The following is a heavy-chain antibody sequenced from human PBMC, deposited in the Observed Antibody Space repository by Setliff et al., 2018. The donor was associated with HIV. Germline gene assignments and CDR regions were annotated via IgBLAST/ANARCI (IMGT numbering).Heavy chain of an antibody. CDR3: ARDRLTYYFDY. D-gene: IGHD3-22*01. Sequence: KPSETLSLTCTVSGGSINTYYWSWIRQPAGKGLEWIGRFYTSGSTNYNPSLKSRVTMSADTSKNQFSLKLSSVTAADTAVYYCARDRLTYYFDYWGKGILVTVSS. CDR2: FYTSGST. J-gene: IGHJ4*02. V-gene: IGHV4-4*07. CDR1: GGSINTYY.